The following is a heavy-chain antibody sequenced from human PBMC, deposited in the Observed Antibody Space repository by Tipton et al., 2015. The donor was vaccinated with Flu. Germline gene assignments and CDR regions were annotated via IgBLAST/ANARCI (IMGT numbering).Heavy chain of an antibody. V-gene: IGHV3-21*01. J-gene: IGHJ3*02. D-gene: IGHD3-3*01. Sequence: SLRLSCTGSGFGFHKYDMNWVRQAPGKGLEWVSSISHTNDYKIYRDSVKGRFTVSRDNAGNSVHLQMNSLRPEDTAVYFCARGEGSKTSSFWRMAAFDIWGQGAMVTVSS. CDR3: ARGEGSKTSSFWRMAAFDI. CDR1: GFGFHKYD. CDR2: ISHTNDYK.